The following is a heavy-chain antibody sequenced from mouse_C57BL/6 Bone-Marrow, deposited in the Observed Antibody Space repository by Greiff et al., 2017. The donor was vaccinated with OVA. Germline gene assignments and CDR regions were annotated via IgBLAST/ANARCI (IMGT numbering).Heavy chain of an antibody. CDR1: GYTFTSYW. V-gene: IGHV1-52*01. CDR2: IDPSDSET. D-gene: IGHD1-1*01. J-gene: IGHJ1*03. Sequence: QVHVKQSGAELVRPGSSVKLSCKASGYTFTSYWMHWVKQRPIQGLEWIGNIDPSDSETHYNQKFKDKATLTVDKSSSTAYMQLSSLTSEDSAVYYCARSGSSFWYFDVWGTGTTVTVSS. CDR3: ARSGSSFWYFDV.